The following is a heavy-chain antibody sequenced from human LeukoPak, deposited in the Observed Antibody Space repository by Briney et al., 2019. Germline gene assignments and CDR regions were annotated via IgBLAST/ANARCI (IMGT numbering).Heavy chain of an antibody. J-gene: IGHJ5*02. CDR2: INHSGST. Sequence: PSETLSLTCAVYGGSFSGYYWSWIRQPPGKGLEWIGEINHSGSTNYNPSLKSRVTISVDTSKNQFSLKLSSVTAADTAVYYCARDGKIWFGELFMFDPWGQGTLVTVSS. CDR3: ARDGKIWFGELFMFDP. V-gene: IGHV4-34*01. CDR1: GGSFSGYY. D-gene: IGHD3-10*01.